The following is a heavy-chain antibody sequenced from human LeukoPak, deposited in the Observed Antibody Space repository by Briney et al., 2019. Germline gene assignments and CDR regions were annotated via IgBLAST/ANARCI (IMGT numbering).Heavy chain of an antibody. V-gene: IGHV3-53*01. Sequence: GGSLRLSRAASGFTVSTNYMSWVRQAPGKGLEWVSIIYSGGSTYYADSVKGRFTISRDNSKNTLYLQVNSLRAEDTALYYCARRGDGGRSFDYWGQGTLVTVSS. CDR1: GFTVSTNY. J-gene: IGHJ4*02. D-gene: IGHD4-23*01. CDR3: ARRGDGGRSFDY. CDR2: IYSGGST.